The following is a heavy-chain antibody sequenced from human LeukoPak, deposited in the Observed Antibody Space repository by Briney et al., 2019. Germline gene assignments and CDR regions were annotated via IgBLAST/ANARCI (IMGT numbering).Heavy chain of an antibody. CDR3: TKAPLRSCSGAFCYPFDY. J-gene: IGHJ4*02. V-gene: IGHV3-23*01. Sequence: GGSLRLSCAASGFTFSSYAMSWVRQTPGKGLEWVAATVGGRPDTYHAESVKGRFTVSRDDSRDTLFLQMNRLSVDDTAIYYCTKAPLRSCSGAFCYPFDYWGQGTLVTVSS. D-gene: IGHD2-8*02. CDR1: GFTFSSYA. CDR2: TVGGRPDT.